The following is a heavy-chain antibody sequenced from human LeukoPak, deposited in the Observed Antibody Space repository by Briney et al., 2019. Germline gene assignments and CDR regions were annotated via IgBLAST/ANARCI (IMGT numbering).Heavy chain of an antibody. J-gene: IGHJ4*02. CDR3: ARGRITMVRGKMPKMFDY. CDR2: ISGSGGST. D-gene: IGHD3-10*01. Sequence: GGSLRLSCAASGFTFSSYAMSWVRQAPGKGREWVSAISGSGGSTYYADSVKGRFTISRDNSKNTLYLQMNSLRAEDTAVYYCARGRITMVRGKMPKMFDYWGQGTLVTVSS. V-gene: IGHV3-23*01. CDR1: GFTFSSYA.